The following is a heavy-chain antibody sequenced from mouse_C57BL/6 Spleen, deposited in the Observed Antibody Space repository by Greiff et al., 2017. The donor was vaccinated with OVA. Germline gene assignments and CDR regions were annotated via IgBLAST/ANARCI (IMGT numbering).Heavy chain of an antibody. CDR3: ARTIYYYGSNYFDY. D-gene: IGHD1-1*01. CDR1: GYTFTSYW. CDR2: IDPSDSET. J-gene: IGHJ2*01. Sequence: QVQLQQPGAELVRPGSSVKLSCKASGYTFTSYWMHWVKQRPIQGLEWIGNIDPSDSETHYNQKFKDKATLTVDKSSSTAYMQLSSLTSEDSAVYYCARTIYYYGSNYFDYWGQGTTLTVSS. V-gene: IGHV1-52*01.